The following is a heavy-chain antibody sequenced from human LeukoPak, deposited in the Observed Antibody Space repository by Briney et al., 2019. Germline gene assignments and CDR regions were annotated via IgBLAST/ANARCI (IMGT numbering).Heavy chain of an antibody. CDR1: GYTFTSYG. CDR3: GKDSRIGSPRAFDS. CDR2: ISAYNGNT. D-gene: IGHD1-26*01. J-gene: IGHJ4*02. Sequence: ASVKVSCKASGYTFTSYGISWVRQAPGQGLEWMGWISAYNGNTNYAQKLQGRVTMTTDTSTSTAYMELRSLRSDDTAVYYCGKDSRIGSPRAFDSWGQGTLVTVSS. V-gene: IGHV1-18*01.